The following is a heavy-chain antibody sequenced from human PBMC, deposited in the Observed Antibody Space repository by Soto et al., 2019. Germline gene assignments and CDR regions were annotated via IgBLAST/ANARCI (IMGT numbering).Heavy chain of an antibody. CDR2: IYYSGSA. D-gene: IGHD7-27*01. Sequence: QLQLQESGPGLVKPSETLSLTCTVSGGSISSSSYYWGWIRQPPGKGLEWIGTIYYSGSAYYNPSLKSRVTMSVDTSKNQFSLKLSSVTAADTAVYYCARSSWGRFVDLWGRGTLVTVSS. V-gene: IGHV4-39*01. CDR1: GGSISSSSYY. CDR3: ARSSWGRFVDL. J-gene: IGHJ2*01.